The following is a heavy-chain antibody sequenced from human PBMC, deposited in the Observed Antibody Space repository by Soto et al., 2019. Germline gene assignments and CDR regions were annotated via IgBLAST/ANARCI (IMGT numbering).Heavy chain of an antibody. CDR1: GVTFSSYG. CDR2: ISYDGSNK. CDR3: AKEEELWELTLYLEY. Sequence: GGSLRLSCAASGVTFSSYGMHWVRQAPGKGLEWVAVISYDGSNKYYADSVKGRFTISRDNSKNTLYLQMNSLRAEDTAVYYCAKEEELWELTLYLEYWGQGTLVTVSS. J-gene: IGHJ4*02. V-gene: IGHV3-30*18. D-gene: IGHD1-26*01.